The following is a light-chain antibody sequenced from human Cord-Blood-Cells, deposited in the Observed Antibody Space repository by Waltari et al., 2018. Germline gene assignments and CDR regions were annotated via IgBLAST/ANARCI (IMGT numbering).Light chain of an antibody. V-gene: IGLV2-14*01. CDR1: SSDVGGSNY. Sequence: QSALTQPASVSGSPGQSITISCTGTSSDVGGSNYVSWYQQHPGKATKLMIYDVSNRPSGVSNRFSGSKSGNTASRTISGLQAEDEADYYCSSYTSSSTVVFGGGTKLTVL. CDR2: DVS. CDR3: SSYTSSSTVV. J-gene: IGLJ2*01.